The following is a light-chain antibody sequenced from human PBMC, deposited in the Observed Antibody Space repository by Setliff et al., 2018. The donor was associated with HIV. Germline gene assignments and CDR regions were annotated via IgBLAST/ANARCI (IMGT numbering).Light chain of an antibody. CDR1: SSDVGGYNS. Sequence: QSALTQPPSVSGSPGQSVTISCTGTSSDVGGYNSVSWYQQSPGTAPKLMISDVTTRPSGVPDRFSGSKSGNTASLTISRLRAEDEADYYCSSYTSANTWVFGTGTKGTV. J-gene: IGLJ1*01. CDR3: SSYTSANTWV. CDR2: DVT. V-gene: IGLV2-18*02.